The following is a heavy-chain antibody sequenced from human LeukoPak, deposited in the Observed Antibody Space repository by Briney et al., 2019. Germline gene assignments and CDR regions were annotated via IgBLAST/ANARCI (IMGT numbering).Heavy chain of an antibody. D-gene: IGHD6-13*01. CDR2: ISSSRSTI. J-gene: IGHJ6*03. V-gene: IGHV3-48*01. CDR3: AGDPQQQLVPNYMDV. CDR1: GFTFSSYS. Sequence: GGSLRLSCAASGFTFSSYSMNWVRQAPGKGLEWVSYISSSRSTIYYADSVKGRFTISRDNAKNSLYLQMNSLRAEDTAVYYCAGDPQQQLVPNYMDVWGKGTTVTVSS.